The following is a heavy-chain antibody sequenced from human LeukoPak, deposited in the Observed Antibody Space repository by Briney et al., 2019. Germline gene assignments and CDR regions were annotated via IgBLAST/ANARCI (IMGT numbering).Heavy chain of an antibody. Sequence: PGGSLRHSCAASGFTFSDYYMSWIRQAPGKGLEWVSYISSSSSYTNYADSVKGRFTISRDNAKNSLYLQMNSLRAEDTAVYYCARAPLLSDVDYWGQGTLVTVSS. J-gene: IGHJ4*02. D-gene: IGHD3-10*01. CDR2: ISSSSSYT. CDR1: GFTFSDYY. CDR3: ARAPLLSDVDY. V-gene: IGHV3-11*06.